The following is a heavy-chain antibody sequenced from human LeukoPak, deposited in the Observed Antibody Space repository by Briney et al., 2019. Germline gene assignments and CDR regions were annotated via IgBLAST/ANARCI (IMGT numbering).Heavy chain of an antibody. J-gene: IGHJ3*02. CDR3: ATRGTDYGDYVGLDAFDI. D-gene: IGHD4-17*01. CDR1: GYTFTGYY. Sequence: ASVKVSCKAFGYTFTGYYMHWVRQAPGQGLEWMGWINPNSGGTNYAQKFQGRVTMTRDTSISTAYMELSRLRSDDTAVYYCATRGTDYGDYVGLDAFDIWGQGTMVTVSS. V-gene: IGHV1-2*02. CDR2: INPNSGGT.